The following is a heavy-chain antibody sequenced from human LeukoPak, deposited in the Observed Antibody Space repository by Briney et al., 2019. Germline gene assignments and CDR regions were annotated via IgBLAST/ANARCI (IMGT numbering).Heavy chain of an antibody. Sequence: GGSLRLSCAASGFTFSSYSMNWVRQAPGKGLEWVSFISSSSRIIHYADSVKGRSSISRDNAKSSTYLQMNSLRVEDTAVYYCVRGDSTGTNLDYWGQGALVTVSS. CDR2: ISSSSRII. D-gene: IGHD1-1*01. CDR3: VRGDSTGTNLDY. V-gene: IGHV3-48*04. J-gene: IGHJ4*02. CDR1: GFTFSSYS.